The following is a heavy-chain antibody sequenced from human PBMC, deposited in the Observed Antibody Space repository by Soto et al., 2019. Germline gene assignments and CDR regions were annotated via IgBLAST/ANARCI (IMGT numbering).Heavy chain of an antibody. Sequence: QVQLVESGGGVVQPGRSLRLSCAASGFTFRTYGMHWVRQAPGKGLEWVAFMSYDGRQKYYADSVKGRFTISRDNSKNTLDLQMNSLATEDTAVYFCSQEAPGGWHFLDNWGQGTLVTVSS. V-gene: IGHV3-30*18. D-gene: IGHD6-19*01. CDR2: MSYDGRQK. CDR3: SQEAPGGWHFLDN. J-gene: IGHJ4*02. CDR1: GFTFRTYG.